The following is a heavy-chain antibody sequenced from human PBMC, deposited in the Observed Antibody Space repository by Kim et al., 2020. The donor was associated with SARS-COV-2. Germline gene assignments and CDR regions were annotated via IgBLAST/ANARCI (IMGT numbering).Heavy chain of an antibody. CDR2: IWYDGSNK. Sequence: GGSLRLSCAASGFIFSSYGMHWVRQAPGKGLEWVAVIWYDGSNKYYADSVKGRFTISRDNSKNTLYLQMNSLRAEDTGVYYCASMQLVEDYYYYGMDVWGRGTTVTVSS. J-gene: IGHJ6*02. V-gene: IGHV3-33*01. CDR1: GFIFSSYG. CDR3: ASMQLVEDYYYYGMDV. D-gene: IGHD6-6*01.